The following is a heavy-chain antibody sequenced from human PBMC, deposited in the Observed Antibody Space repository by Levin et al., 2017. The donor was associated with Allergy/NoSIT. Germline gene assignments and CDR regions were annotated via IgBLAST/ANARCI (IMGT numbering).Heavy chain of an antibody. J-gene: IGHJ4*02. Sequence: KPSETLSLTCAVYGGSFSGYYWSWIRQPPGKGLEWIGEINHSGSTNYNPSLKSRVTISVDTSKNQFSLKLSSVTAADTAVYYCARGLITMVRGVIFHYWGQGTLVTVSS. D-gene: IGHD3-10*01. CDR2: INHSGST. CDR3: ARGLITMVRGVIFHY. CDR1: GGSFSGYY. V-gene: IGHV4-34*01.